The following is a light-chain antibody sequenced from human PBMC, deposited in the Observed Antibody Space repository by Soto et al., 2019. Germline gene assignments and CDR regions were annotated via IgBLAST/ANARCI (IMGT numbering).Light chain of an antibody. J-gene: IGKJ1*01. CDR2: KAS. V-gene: IGKV1-5*03. CDR3: QQYNSYWT. Sequence: DIQMTQSPSTLSASVGDRVTITCRASQSISSWLAWYQQKPGKAPKLLLYKASSLESGVPSRFSDSVSGTEFTLTISSLQPEYVATYYCQQYNSYWTCGRVNKVEIK. CDR1: QSISSW.